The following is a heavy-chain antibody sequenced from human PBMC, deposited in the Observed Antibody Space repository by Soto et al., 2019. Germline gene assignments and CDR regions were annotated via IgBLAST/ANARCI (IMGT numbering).Heavy chain of an antibody. CDR3: ARGRATWFDA. CDR2: TYFRSKWYH. Sequence: SQTLSLTCAISGDSVSSNTAAWNWIRQSPSRGLEWLGRTYFRSKWYHDYAVSVKSRISLNPDTSKNQFSLQLNSVTPEDTAVYYCARGRATWFDAWGQGTLVTVSS. V-gene: IGHV6-1*01. CDR1: GDSVSSNTAA. J-gene: IGHJ5*02. D-gene: IGHD1-26*01.